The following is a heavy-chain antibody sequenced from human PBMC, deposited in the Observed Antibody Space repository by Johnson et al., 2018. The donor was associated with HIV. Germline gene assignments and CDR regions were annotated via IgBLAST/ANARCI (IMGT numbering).Heavy chain of an antibody. J-gene: IGHJ3*02. D-gene: IGHD3-22*01. CDR3: ARFKFSDYYDSSGYRFPDAFES. V-gene: IGHV3-7*01. CDR2: IKQDGREK. Sequence: VQLVESGGGLVQPGGSLRLSCAASGFTFSSYWMSWVRQAPGKGLEWVANIKQDGREKYYVDSVTGRFTISRDNAKNSLYLQMNSLRAEDTAVYYCARFKFSDYYDSSGYRFPDAFESWGQGTMVTVSS. CDR1: GFTFSSYW.